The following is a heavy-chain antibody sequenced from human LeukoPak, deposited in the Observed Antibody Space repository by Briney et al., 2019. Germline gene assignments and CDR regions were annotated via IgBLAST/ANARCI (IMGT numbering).Heavy chain of an antibody. J-gene: IGHJ4*02. V-gene: IGHV3-23*01. CDR3: AKGWRDSSGPGGDY. CDR2: ISGSGGST. CDR1: GFTFSSYG. Sequence: GESLRLSCAASGFTFSSYGMSWVRQAPGKGLEWVSAISGSGGSTYYADSVKGRFTISRDNSKNTLYLQMNSLRAEDTAVYYCAKGWRDSSGPGGDYWGQGTLVTVSS. D-gene: IGHD3-22*01.